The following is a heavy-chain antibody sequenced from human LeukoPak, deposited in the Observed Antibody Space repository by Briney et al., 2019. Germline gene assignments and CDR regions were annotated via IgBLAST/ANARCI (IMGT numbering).Heavy chain of an antibody. CDR2: IWYDGSNK. Sequence: GGSLRLSCAASGFTFSSYGLHWVRQAPGKGLEWVAVIWYDGSNKYYADSVKGRFTISRDNSKNTLYLQMNSLRAEDTAVYYCAKVGREMATYFFDYWGQGTLVTVSS. CDR1: GFTFSSYG. D-gene: IGHD5-24*01. CDR3: AKVGREMATYFFDY. J-gene: IGHJ4*02. V-gene: IGHV3-33*06.